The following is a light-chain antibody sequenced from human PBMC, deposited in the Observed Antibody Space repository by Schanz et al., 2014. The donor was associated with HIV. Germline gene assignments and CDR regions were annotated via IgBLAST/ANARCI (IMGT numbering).Light chain of an antibody. J-gene: IGLJ3*02. Sequence: QPVLTQSPSASASLGASVKLTCTLSSGHSSYAIAWHQQQPEKGPRYLMKLNSDGSHSKGDGIPDRFSGSSSGAERYLTXXXLQSEDEADYYCQTWGTGIRVFGGGTKLTVL. CDR3: QTWGTGIRV. CDR2: LNSDGSH. CDR1: SGHSSYA. V-gene: IGLV4-69*01.